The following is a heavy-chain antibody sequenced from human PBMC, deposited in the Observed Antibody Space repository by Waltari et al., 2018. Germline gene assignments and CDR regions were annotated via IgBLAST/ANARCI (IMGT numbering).Heavy chain of an antibody. CDR3: ARGYCVSNSCYCGDS. D-gene: IGHD2-2*01. Sequence: EVQLVESGGGLVEPGGSLRPSCAASGFSLSDHYMDWGRQAPGKGLEWVARIRDKAKSYTLEYAASVKGRFIISRDDSMNSLYLQMNNLKTEDTAMYFCARGYCVSNSCYCGDSWGQGTLVTVSS. CDR2: IRDKAKSYTL. J-gene: IGHJ4*02. V-gene: IGHV3-72*01. CDR1: GFSLSDHY.